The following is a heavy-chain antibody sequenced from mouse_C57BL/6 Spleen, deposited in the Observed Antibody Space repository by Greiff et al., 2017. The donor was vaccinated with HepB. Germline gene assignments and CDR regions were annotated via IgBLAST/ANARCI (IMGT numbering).Heavy chain of an antibody. V-gene: IGHV5-12*01. D-gene: IGHD2-1*01. CDR2: ISNGGGST. J-gene: IGHJ4*01. Sequence: DVKLQESGGGLVQPGGSLKLSCAASGFTFSDYYMYWFRQTPEKRLEWVAYISNGGGSTYYPDTVKGRFTISRDNAKNTLYLQMSRLKSEDTAMYYCARPLYYGNSYYAMDYWGQGTSVTVSS. CDR3: ARPLYYGNSYYAMDY. CDR1: GFTFSDYY.